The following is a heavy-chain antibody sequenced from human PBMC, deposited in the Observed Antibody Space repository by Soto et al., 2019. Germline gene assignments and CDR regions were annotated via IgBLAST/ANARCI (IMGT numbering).Heavy chain of an antibody. CDR2: IKQDGSEK. V-gene: IGHV3-7*04. D-gene: IGHD7-27*01. CDR1: GFTFSSYR. J-gene: IGHJ4*02. Sequence: EVQLVESGGGLVQPGGSLRLSCAASGFTFSSYRMSWVRQAPGKGLEWVADIKQDGSEKYYVDSVKGRFTISRDNAKNSRYLEMNSLRAEDTAVYYCAGGGWGFDYWGQGTLVTVSS. CDR3: AGGGWGFDY.